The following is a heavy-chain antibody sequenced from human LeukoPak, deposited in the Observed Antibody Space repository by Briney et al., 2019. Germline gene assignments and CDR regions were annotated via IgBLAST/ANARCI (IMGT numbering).Heavy chain of an antibody. CDR2: ISYDGSNK. CDR1: GFTFSSYA. Sequence: GGSLRLSCAASGFTFSSYAMHWVRQAPGKGLEWVAVISYDGSNKYYADSVKGRFTISRDNSKNTLYLQMNSLRAEDTAVYYCAKEWELLRLTSGMDVWGQGTTVTVSS. D-gene: IGHD1-26*01. CDR3: AKEWELLRLTSGMDV. V-gene: IGHV3-30-3*01. J-gene: IGHJ6*02.